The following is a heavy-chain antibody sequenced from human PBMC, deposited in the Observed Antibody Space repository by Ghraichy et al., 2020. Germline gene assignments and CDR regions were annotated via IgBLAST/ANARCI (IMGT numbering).Heavy chain of an antibody. CDR3: ARGSTVVRFFYYDGMDV. Sequence: GGSLRLSCVGSGFTFSGYSMNWVRQSPGKGLEWVSYITSSSRTISYADSVKGRFTISRDNAHNSLYLQMNSLRDEDTAVYYCARGSTVVRFFYYDGMDVWGQGTTVTVSS. J-gene: IGHJ6*02. V-gene: IGHV3-48*02. CDR1: GFTFSGYS. CDR2: ITSSSRTI. D-gene: IGHD4-23*01.